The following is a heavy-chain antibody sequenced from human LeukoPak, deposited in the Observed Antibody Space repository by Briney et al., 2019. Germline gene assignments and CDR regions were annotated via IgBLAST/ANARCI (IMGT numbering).Heavy chain of an antibody. Sequence: PGGYLRLSCAASGFTVSGNYMAWVRQAPGKGLEWVSVIYRDGRTYYADSVKGRFTISRDNSQNTLYLQMNSLRADDTAVYYCARDRSANLDYDAPIYWGQGTLVTVSS. D-gene: IGHD3-3*01. CDR3: ARDRSANLDYDAPIY. J-gene: IGHJ4*02. CDR2: IYRDGRT. CDR1: GFTVSGNY. V-gene: IGHV3-53*01.